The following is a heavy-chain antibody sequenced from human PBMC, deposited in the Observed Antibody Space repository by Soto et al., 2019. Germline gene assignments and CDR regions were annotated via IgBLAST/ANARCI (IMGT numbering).Heavy chain of an antibody. CDR3: ARDGGGIAVAFFDY. V-gene: IGHV3-7*01. CDR2: IKQDGSEK. D-gene: IGHD6-19*01. J-gene: IGHJ4*02. Sequence: GGSLRLSCAASGFTFSSYWMSWVRQAPGKGLEWVANIKQDGSEKYYVDSVKGRFTISRDNAKNSLYLQMNSLRAEDTAVYYCARDGGGIAVAFFDYWGQGTLVTVSS. CDR1: GFTFSSYW.